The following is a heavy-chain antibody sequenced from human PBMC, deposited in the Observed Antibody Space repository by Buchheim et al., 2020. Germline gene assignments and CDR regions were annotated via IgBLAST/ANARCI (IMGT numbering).Heavy chain of an antibody. J-gene: IGHJ6*02. V-gene: IGHV4-59*01. CDR3: ARAGYYDFPLGDYYYGMDV. CDR2: IYYSGST. CDR1: GGSISSYY. D-gene: IGHD3-3*01. Sequence: QVQLQESGPGLVKPSETLSLTCTVSGGSISSYYWSWIRQPPGKGLEWIGYIYYSGSTNYNPSLKSRVTISVDTSKNQFSLKLSSVTAADTAVYYCARAGYYDFPLGDYYYGMDVWGQGTT.